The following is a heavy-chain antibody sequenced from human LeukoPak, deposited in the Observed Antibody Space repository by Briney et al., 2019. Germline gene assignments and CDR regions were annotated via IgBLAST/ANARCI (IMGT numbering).Heavy chain of an antibody. CDR3: AKEYSSGWYVWAFDY. Sequence: GRSLRLSCAASGFTFSSYGMHWVRQAPGKGLEWVAVISYDGSNKYYADSVKGRFTISRDNSKTTLSLQMNSLRAEDTAVYYCAKEYSSGWYVWAFDYWGQGTLVTVSS. CDR2: ISYDGSNK. V-gene: IGHV3-30*18. D-gene: IGHD6-19*01. CDR1: GFTFSSYG. J-gene: IGHJ4*02.